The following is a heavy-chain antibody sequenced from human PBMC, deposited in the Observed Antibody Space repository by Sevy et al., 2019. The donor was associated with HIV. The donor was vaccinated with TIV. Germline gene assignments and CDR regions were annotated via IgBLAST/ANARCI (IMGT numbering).Heavy chain of an antibody. V-gene: IGHV3-23*01. CDR1: GFTFSSYA. Sequence: GGSLRVSCAASGFTFSSYAMSWVRQAPGKGLEWVSAISGSGGSTYYADSVKGRFTISRDNSKNTLYLQMNSLGAEDTAVYDCAKDKVGRLRIGATVESGVGAFDIRGQGTMVTVSS. CDR3: AKDKVGRLRIGATVESGVGAFDI. J-gene: IGHJ3*02. CDR2: ISGSGGST. D-gene: IGHD1-26*01.